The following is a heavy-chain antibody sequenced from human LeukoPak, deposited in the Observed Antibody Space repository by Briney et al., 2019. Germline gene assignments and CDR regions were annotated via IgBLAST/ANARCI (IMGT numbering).Heavy chain of an antibody. CDR3: AKVSSSGWYARFDF. V-gene: IGHV3-23*01. Sequence: GGSLRLSCADSGFTFSSYAMSWVRKAPGKGLEWVSGISGSGGTTYHADSVKGRFTISRDNSKNTLYLQMSSLRAEDTAVYYCAKVSSSGWYARFDFWGQGTLVTVSS. CDR1: GFTFSSYA. CDR2: ISGSGGTT. J-gene: IGHJ4*02. D-gene: IGHD6-19*01.